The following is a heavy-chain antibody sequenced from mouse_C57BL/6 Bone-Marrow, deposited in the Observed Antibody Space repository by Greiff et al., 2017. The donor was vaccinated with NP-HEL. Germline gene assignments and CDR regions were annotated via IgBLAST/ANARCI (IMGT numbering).Heavy chain of an antibody. CDR2: IYPRSGIT. Sequence: VQLQQSGAELARPGASVKLSCKASGYTFTSYGISWVKQRTGQGLEWIGEIYPRSGITYYTAKFKGKATLTADKSSSTAYMELRSRTSEDSGVYFCARGATVGGDWGQGTLVTVSA. CDR3: ARGATVGGD. CDR1: GYTFTSYG. D-gene: IGHD1-1*01. V-gene: IGHV1-81*01. J-gene: IGHJ3*01.